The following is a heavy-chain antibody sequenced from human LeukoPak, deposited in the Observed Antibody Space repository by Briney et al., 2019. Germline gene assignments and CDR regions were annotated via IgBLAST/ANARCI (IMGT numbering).Heavy chain of an antibody. CDR2: IRWNSGSI. D-gene: IGHD3-16*02. Sequence: GGSLRLSCPASALTSDDYAMHWVRPAHGKVLEWDSGIRWNSGSIGYADSVKGRFTISRDNAKNSLYLEMNSLRAEDRALYYCAKAARLGELSPNWFDPWGQGTLVTVSS. CDR3: AKAARLGELSPNWFDP. CDR1: ALTSDDYA. J-gene: IGHJ5*02. V-gene: IGHV3-9*02.